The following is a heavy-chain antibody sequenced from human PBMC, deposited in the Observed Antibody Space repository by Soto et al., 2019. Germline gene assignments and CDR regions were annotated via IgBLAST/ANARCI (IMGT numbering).Heavy chain of an antibody. CDR1: GFTFSSYG. CDR2: ISYDGSNK. Sequence: GGSLRLSCAASGFTFSSYGMHWVRQAPGKGLEWVAVISYDGSNKYYADSVKGRFTISRDNSKNTLYLQMNSLRAEDTAVYYCAKDCSSTSCILYYYYGMDVWGQGTTVTVS. J-gene: IGHJ6*02. V-gene: IGHV3-30*18. CDR3: AKDCSSTSCILYYYYGMDV. D-gene: IGHD2-2*01.